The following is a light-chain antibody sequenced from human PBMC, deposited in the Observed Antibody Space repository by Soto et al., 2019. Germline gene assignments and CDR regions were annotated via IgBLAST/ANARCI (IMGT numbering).Light chain of an antibody. CDR1: ESVGSSY. V-gene: IGKV3-20*01. CDR3: QQYSNSPRT. CDR2: GAS. Sequence: EIVLTQSPGTLSLSPGERATLSCRASESVGSSYLAWYQQKPGQAPRLLIYGASNRATGIPDRFSGSGSGTDFTLTISRLEPDDFAVYYCQQYSNSPRTFGQGTKVEIK. J-gene: IGKJ1*01.